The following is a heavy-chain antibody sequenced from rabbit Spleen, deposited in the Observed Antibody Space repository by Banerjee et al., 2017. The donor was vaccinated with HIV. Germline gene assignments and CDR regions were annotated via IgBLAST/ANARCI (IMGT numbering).Heavy chain of an antibody. CDR1: GFDFSSYG. J-gene: IGHJ3*01. CDR3: ARENAYYLTRLDL. D-gene: IGHD6-1*01. CDR2: IDTSSGST. V-gene: IGHV1S45*01. Sequence: QEQLVESGGGLVQPGGSLQLSCKASGFDFSSYGVSWVRQGPGKGLAWIGCIDTSSGSTWYASWAKGRFTISKTSSTTMTLQVTSLTAADTATYFCARENAYYLTRLDLWGPGTLVTVS.